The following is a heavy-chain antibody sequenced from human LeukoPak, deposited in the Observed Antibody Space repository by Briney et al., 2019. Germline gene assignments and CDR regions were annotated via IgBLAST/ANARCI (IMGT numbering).Heavy chain of an antibody. CDR2: INPNSGGT. D-gene: IGHD2-21*01. J-gene: IGHJ5*02. V-gene: IGHV1-2*02. CDR3: ARESLVVKESWFDP. Sequence: ASVKVSCKASGYTFTGYYMHWVRQAPGQGLEWMGWINPNSGGTNYAQKFQGRVTMTRDTSISTAYMELSRLRSDDTAVYYCARESLVVKESWFDPWGQGTLVTVSS. CDR1: GYTFTGYY.